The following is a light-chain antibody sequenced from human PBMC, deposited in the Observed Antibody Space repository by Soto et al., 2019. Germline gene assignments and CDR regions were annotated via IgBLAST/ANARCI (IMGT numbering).Light chain of an antibody. J-gene: IGKJ1*01. CDR2: GAS. CDR1: QSVSSSY. V-gene: IGKV3-20*01. CDR3: QQYGNSPT. Sequence: EIVLTQSPGTLSLSPGERATLSCKASQSVSSSYLAWYQQKPGQAPRLLIYGASSRATGIPDRFSGSGSGTDFTLTSSRLEPEDFAVYYCQQYGNSPTFGQGTKVEIK.